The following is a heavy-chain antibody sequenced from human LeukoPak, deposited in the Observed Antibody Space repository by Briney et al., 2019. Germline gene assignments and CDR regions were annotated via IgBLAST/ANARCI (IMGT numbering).Heavy chain of an antibody. CDR3: AKATRAYYDSSGYYYFDY. D-gene: IGHD3-22*01. V-gene: IGHV3-9*01. J-gene: IGHJ4*02. CDR1: GFTFDDYA. CDR2: ISWNSDSI. Sequence: PGGSLRLSCAASGFTFDDYAMHWVRQAPGKGLEWVSGISWNSDSIGYADSVKGRFTISRDNAKNSLYLQMNSLRAEDTALYYCAKATRAYYDSSGYYYFDYWGQGTLVTVSS.